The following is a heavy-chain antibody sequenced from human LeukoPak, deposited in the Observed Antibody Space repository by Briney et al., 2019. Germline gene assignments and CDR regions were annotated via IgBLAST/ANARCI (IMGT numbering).Heavy chain of an antibody. V-gene: IGHV1-2*02. CDR3: ARRIDYDFWSGYQDYFDY. D-gene: IGHD3-3*01. CDR1: GYTFTGYY. J-gene: IGHJ4*02. Sequence: ASVKVSCKASGYTFTGYYMHWVRQAPGQGLEWMGWINPNSGGTNYAQKFQGRVTMTRDTSISTAYMELSRLRSDDTAVYYCARRIDYDFWSGYQDYFDYWGQGTLVTVSS. CDR2: INPNSGGT.